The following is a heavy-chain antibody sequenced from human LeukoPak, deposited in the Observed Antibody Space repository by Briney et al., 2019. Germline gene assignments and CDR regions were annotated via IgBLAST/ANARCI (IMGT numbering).Heavy chain of an antibody. CDR2: ISGNGGVT. J-gene: IGHJ6*03. Sequence: PGGSLRLSCAASGFTFSSYAMHWVRQAPGKGLEWVSVISGNGGVTYYADSVKGRFTISRENSKNTLYLQMTSLRAEDTAMYYCAKDLLAMVGYMDVWGKGTTVTVSS. D-gene: IGHD5-18*01. CDR1: GFTFSSYA. CDR3: AKDLLAMVGYMDV. V-gene: IGHV3-23*01.